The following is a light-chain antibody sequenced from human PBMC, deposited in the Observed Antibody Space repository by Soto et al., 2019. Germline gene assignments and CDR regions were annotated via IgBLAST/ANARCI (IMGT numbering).Light chain of an antibody. CDR3: AAWDDSLSGNYV. CDR2: SDN. J-gene: IGLJ1*01. CDR1: NSNIGTNT. Sequence: QSVLTQPPSASGTPGQRVTISCSGSNSNIGTNTVNWYQQLPGTDPKLLIYSDNQPPSGVPDRFSGSKSGTSASLAISGLQSGDEADDYCAAWDDSLSGNYVFGTGTKLTVL. V-gene: IGLV1-44*01.